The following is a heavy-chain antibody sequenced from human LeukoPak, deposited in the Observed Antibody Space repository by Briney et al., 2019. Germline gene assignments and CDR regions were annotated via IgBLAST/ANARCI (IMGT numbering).Heavy chain of an antibody. CDR2: IRSKANSYAT. CDR3: ARDGYQVPTIFGTFDP. V-gene: IGHV3-73*01. J-gene: IGHJ5*02. D-gene: IGHD3-3*01. CDR1: GFTFSGSA. Sequence: GGSLRLSCAASGFTFSGSAMHWVRQASGKGLEWVGRIRSKANSYATAYAASVKGRFTISRDDSKNTAYLQMNSLKTEDTAVYYCARDGYQVPTIFGTFDPWGQGTLVTVSS.